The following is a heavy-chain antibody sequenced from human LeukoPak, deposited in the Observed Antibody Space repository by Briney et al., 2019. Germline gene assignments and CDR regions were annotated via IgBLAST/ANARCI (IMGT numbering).Heavy chain of an antibody. V-gene: IGHV3-30*18. D-gene: IGHD3-22*01. Sequence: PGRSLRLSCAASGFTFSSYAMHWVRQAPGKGLEWVAVISYAGNNEYYAGSVKGRFTISRDNSKNTLYLQMNSLRAEDTAVYYCAKDSSYYYDSSISYFDCWGQGTLVTVSS. CDR2: ISYAGNNE. J-gene: IGHJ4*02. CDR3: AKDSSYYYDSSISYFDC. CDR1: GFTFSSYA.